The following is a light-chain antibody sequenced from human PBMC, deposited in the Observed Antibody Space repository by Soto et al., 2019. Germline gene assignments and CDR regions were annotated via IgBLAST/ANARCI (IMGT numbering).Light chain of an antibody. V-gene: IGLV2-11*01. CDR3: CSYAGSYTYV. CDR1: SSDVGGYNY. Sequence: SALTKPRSVSGSPGESVTISCTGNSSDVGGYNYVSWYQQHPGKAPKLMIYDVSKRPSGVPDRFSGSKSGNTASLTISGLQAEDEADYYCCSYAGSYTYVFGTGTKVTVL. CDR2: DVS. J-gene: IGLJ1*01.